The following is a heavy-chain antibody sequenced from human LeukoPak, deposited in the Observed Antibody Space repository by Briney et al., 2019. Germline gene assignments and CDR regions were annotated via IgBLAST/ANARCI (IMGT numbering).Heavy chain of an antibody. D-gene: IGHD1-1*01. V-gene: IGHV1-2*02. CDR3: ARERLRARTHAFDL. J-gene: IGHJ3*01. CDR2: INPKSGGT. CDR1: GYMFTDYD. Sequence: GASVKVSCKASGYMFTDYDMHWVRQAPGQGLEWMGWINPKSGGTNYAQKFQGRVTMTRDTSISTAYMQLNRLTSDDTAVYYCARERLRARTHAFDLWGQGTMVTVSS.